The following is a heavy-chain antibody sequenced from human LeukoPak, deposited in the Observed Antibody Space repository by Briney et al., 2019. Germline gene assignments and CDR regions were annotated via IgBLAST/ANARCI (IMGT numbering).Heavy chain of an antibody. D-gene: IGHD4/OR15-4a*01. CDR1: GFTFSSYS. CDR3: ASGARVEDLDY. Sequence: GGSLRLSCAASGFTFSSYSMNWVRQAPGKGLEWVSSISSSSSYIYYADSVKGRFTISRDNAKNSPYLQMNSLRAEDTAVYYCASGARVEDLDYWGQGTLVTVSS. V-gene: IGHV3-21*01. J-gene: IGHJ4*02. CDR2: ISSSSSYI.